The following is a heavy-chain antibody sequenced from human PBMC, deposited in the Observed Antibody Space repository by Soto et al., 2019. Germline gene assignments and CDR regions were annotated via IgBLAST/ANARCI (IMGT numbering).Heavy chain of an antibody. CDR2: ISYSGST. Sequence: QVQLQESGPGLVKPSETMSLTCTISGDSINNYFWNWIRQTPGKGLEWIGYISYSGSTSYNPSLQSRVTISSDTSKSHFSLTLSSVTAADTAVYYCARARQRDPGRGLDVWGQGTTVTVSS. CDR3: ARARQRDPGRGLDV. CDR1: GDSINNYF. D-gene: IGHD1-26*01. J-gene: IGHJ6*02. V-gene: IGHV4-59*01.